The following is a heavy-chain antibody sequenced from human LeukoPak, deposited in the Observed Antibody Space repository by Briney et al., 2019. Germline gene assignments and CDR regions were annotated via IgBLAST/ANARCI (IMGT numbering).Heavy chain of an antibody. Sequence: ASVKVSCKASGHTFTGYYMHWVRQAPGQGLEWMGWINCNSGGTSYAQNFQGRVTMTRDTSISTAYMELSRLGSDDTAVYYCARATIQTTAAAAPDPWGQGTLVTVSS. J-gene: IGHJ5*02. CDR2: INCNSGGT. CDR1: GHTFTGYY. D-gene: IGHD2-2*01. V-gene: IGHV1-2*02. CDR3: ARATIQTTAAAAPDP.